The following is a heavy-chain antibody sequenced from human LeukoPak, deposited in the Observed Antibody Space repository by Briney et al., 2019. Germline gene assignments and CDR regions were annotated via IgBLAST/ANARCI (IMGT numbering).Heavy chain of an antibody. D-gene: IGHD6-13*01. CDR2: IYYSGNT. CDR3: ARLPSSSWLNWFDP. V-gene: IGHV4-39*01. CDR1: GGSISSSSYY. J-gene: IGHJ5*02. Sequence: LETLSLTCTVSGGSISSSSYYWGWIRQPPGKGLEWIGSIYYSGNTYYNPSLKSRVTVSVDTSKNQFSLKLNSVTAADTAVYYCARLPSSSWLNWFDPWGQGTLVTVSS.